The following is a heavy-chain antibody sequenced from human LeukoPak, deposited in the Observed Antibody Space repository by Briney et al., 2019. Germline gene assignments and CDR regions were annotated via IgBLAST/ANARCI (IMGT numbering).Heavy chain of an antibody. Sequence: PGGSLRLSCAASGFTFSSYGMHWVRQAPGKGLEWVAFIRYDGNNAFYVDSVKGRFTISRDNSKNTLYLQMNSLRVEDTAVYYCTRDPNHPGYSSGWYYWGHGTLVTVSS. D-gene: IGHD6-19*01. CDR1: GFTFSSYG. J-gene: IGHJ4*01. V-gene: IGHV3-30*02. CDR3: TRDPNHPGYSSGWYY. CDR2: IRYDGNNA.